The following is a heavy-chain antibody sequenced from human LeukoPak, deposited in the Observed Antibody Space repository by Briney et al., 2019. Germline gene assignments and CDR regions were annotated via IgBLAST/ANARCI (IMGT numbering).Heavy chain of an antibody. CDR1: GYTFTSYG. V-gene: IGHV1-18*01. J-gene: IGHJ4*02. CDR3: ARWQAVTTSFDY. Sequence: ASVKVSCTASGYTFTSYGISWVRQAPGQGLEWMGWISAYNGNTNYAQKLQGRVTMTTDTSTSTAYMELRSLRSDDTAVYYCARWQAVTTSFDYCGQGTLVSVSS. CDR2: ISAYNGNT. D-gene: IGHD4-17*01.